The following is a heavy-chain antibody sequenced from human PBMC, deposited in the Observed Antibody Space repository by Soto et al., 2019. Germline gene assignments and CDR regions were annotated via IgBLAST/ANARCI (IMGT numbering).Heavy chain of an antibody. CDR1: GGSISSSSYY. V-gene: IGHV4-39*01. CDR2: IYYSGST. J-gene: IGHJ4*02. CDR3: ARSQRPYSDSSGQYYFDY. D-gene: IGHD3-22*01. Sequence: PSETLSLTCTVSGGSISSSSYYWGWIRQPPGKGLEWIGSIYYSGSTYYNPSLKSRVTISVDTSKNQFSLKLSSVTAADTAVYYCARSQRPYSDSSGQYYFDYWGQGTLVTAPQ.